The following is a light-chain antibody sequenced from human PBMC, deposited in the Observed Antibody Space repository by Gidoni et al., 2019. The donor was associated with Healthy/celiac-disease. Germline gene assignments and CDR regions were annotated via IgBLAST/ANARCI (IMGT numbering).Light chain of an antibody. Sequence: DIQMTQSPSSLSASVGDRVTITCRASQSISSYLNWYQQKPGKAPKLLIYAASSLQSGVPSRFSGSGSGTDFTLTISSLQPEDFATYYCQQSYSTPRXXXQGTKVEIK. CDR1: QSISSY. J-gene: IGKJ1*01. V-gene: IGKV1-39*01. CDR3: QQSYSTPRX. CDR2: AAS.